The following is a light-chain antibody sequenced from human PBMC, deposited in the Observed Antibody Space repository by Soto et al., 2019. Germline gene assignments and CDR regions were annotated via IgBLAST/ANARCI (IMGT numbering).Light chain of an antibody. Sequence: QAVVTQEPSFSVSPGGTVTLTCGLSSGSVSTSYYPSWYQQTPGQAPRTLIYSTNTRSSGVPDRFSGSILGNKAALTITGAQADDESDYYCVLYMGSGQRVLGGGTKVTVL. V-gene: IGLV8-61*01. CDR3: VLYMGSGQRV. J-gene: IGLJ2*01. CDR1: SGSVSTSYY. CDR2: STN.